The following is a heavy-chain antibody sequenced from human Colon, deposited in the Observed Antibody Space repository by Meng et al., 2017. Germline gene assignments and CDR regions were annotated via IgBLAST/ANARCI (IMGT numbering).Heavy chain of an antibody. CDR1: AGSITNDNW. J-gene: IGHJ4*02. CDR2: IFHAGNT. CDR3: ARDFHSTMTVFDS. V-gene: IGHV4-4*02. D-gene: IGHD3-22*01. Sequence: QGQGWEPGPGRGKHSGSLSLTVSGSAGSITNDNWWSWVRQHPGKGLEWIGEIFHAGNTNYNPSLNSRVTMSLDKSKNQFSLTLTSVTAAVTAVYYCARDFHSTMTVFDSWGQGTLVTVSS.